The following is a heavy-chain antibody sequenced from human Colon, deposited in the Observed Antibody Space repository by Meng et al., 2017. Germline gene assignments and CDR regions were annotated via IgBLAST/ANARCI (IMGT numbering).Heavy chain of an antibody. Sequence: SETPSLTCAVYGGSFSGYYWSWIRQLPGKVLEWIGEINHSGSTNYNPSLKSRVTIPVDTPKNQFSMRLSSVTAADTAVYYCARSAYHGSGSYKGPSVWGQGTLVTVSS. V-gene: IGHV4-34*01. CDR1: GGSFSGYY. J-gene: IGHJ4*02. CDR3: ARSAYHGSGSYKGPSV. CDR2: INHSGST. D-gene: IGHD3-10*01.